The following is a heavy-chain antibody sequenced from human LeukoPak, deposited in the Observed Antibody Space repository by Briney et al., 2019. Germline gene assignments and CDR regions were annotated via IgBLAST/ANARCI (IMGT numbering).Heavy chain of an antibody. Sequence: PGGSLRLSCAASGFTFSSYGMHWVRQAPGKGLEWVAVISYDGSNKYYADSVKGRFTISRDNSKNTLYLQMNSLRAEDTAVYYCARVYSMDGGYPFDYWGQGTLVTVSS. V-gene: IGHV3-30*03. J-gene: IGHJ4*02. CDR3: ARVYSMDGGYPFDY. CDR2: ISYDGSNK. D-gene: IGHD4-23*01. CDR1: GFTFSSYG.